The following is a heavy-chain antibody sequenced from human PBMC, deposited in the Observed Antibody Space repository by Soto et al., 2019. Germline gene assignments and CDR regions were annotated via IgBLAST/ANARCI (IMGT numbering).Heavy chain of an antibody. J-gene: IGHJ4*02. D-gene: IGHD4-17*01. V-gene: IGHV7-4-1*01. CDR1: GYTFTSYS. CDR3: ARAITSWTTVTTTATDY. CDR2: INTNTGNP. Sequence: ASVKVSCKASGYTFTSYSMNWVRQAPGRGLEWMGWINTNTGNPTYAQGFTGRFVFSLDTSVSTAYLQICSLKAEDTAVYYCARAITSWTTVTTTATDYWGQGTLVTVSS.